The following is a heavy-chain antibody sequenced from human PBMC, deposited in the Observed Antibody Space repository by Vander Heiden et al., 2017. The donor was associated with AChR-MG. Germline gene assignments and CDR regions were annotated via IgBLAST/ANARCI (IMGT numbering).Heavy chain of an antibody. CDR3: ARAVNYYDSSGYLPIDY. D-gene: IGHD3-22*01. V-gene: IGHV3-20*01. J-gene: IGHJ4*02. CDR2: INWNGGST. CDR1: GFTFDDYG. Sequence: EVQLVESGGGVVRPGGSLRLSCAASGFTFDDYGMSWVRQAPGKGLEWVSGINWNGGSTGYAYSVKGRFTISRDNAKNSLYLQMNSLRAEDTALYHCARAVNYYDSSGYLPIDYWGQGTLVTVSS.